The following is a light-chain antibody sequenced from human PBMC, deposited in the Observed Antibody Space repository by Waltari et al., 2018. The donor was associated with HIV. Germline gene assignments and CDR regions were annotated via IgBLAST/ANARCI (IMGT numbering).Light chain of an antibody. Sequence: DIQMTQSPSALSASLGDRVTMTCRASQSVSRYLNWYQQKPGKAPKLLIYVASTLQSGVPSRFSGSGSGTDFTLTISSLQPEDFATYYCQHNHGTPRAFGQGTKLEIQ. J-gene: IGKJ2*01. V-gene: IGKV1-39*01. CDR3: QHNHGTPRA. CDR2: VAS. CDR1: QSVSRY.